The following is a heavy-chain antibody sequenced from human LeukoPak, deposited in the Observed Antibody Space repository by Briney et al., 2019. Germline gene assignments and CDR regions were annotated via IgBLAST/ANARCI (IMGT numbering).Heavy chain of an antibody. Sequence: ASVNVSCKVSGYTLTELSMHWVRQAPGKGLEWMGGFDPEDGETIYAQKFQGRVTMTTDTSTSTAYMELRSLRSDDTAVYYCARRYCSSTSCYEGADYWGQGTLVTVSS. CDR3: ARRYCSSTSCYEGADY. D-gene: IGHD2-2*01. CDR1: GYTLTELS. CDR2: FDPEDGET. J-gene: IGHJ4*02. V-gene: IGHV1-24*01.